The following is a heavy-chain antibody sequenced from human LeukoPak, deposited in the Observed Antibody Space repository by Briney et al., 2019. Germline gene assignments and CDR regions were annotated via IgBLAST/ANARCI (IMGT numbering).Heavy chain of an antibody. CDR1: GGSFSGYY. V-gene: IGHV4-34*01. CDR3: ARGYCSSTSCYAAESFDY. CDR2: INHSGST. Sequence: SETLSLTCAVYGGSFSGYYWSWIRQPPGKGLEWIGEINHSGSTNYNPSLKSRVTIPVDTSKNQFSLKLSSVTAADTAVYYCARGYCSSTSCYAAESFDYWGQGTLVTVSS. D-gene: IGHD2-2*01. J-gene: IGHJ4*02.